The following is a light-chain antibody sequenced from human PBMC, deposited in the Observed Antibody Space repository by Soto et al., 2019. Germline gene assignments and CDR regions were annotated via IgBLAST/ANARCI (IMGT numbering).Light chain of an antibody. CDR3: QQSYSTPET. Sequence: EIVMTQSPATLSVSPGERVTLSCRASQSVSSDLAWYQQKPGQAPRLLIYGASTRATGIPARFSGSGSGTEFTLAISSLQSEDFATYYCQQSYSTPETFGQGTKVEIK. J-gene: IGKJ1*01. CDR1: QSVSSD. V-gene: IGKV3-15*01. CDR2: GAS.